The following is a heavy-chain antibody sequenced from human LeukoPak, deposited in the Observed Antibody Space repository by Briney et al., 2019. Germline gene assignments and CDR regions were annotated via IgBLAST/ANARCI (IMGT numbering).Heavy chain of an antibody. CDR2: IYSTGNT. D-gene: IGHD6-25*01. CDR3: ARLGPYSSGLYGYFDL. Sequence: SETLSLTCTVSGGSIDSNNFCWGWIRQPPGKGLEWIGTIYSTGNTYYNPSLKARVSISIDTSKSQFSLNLRSVTAADTALYYCARLGPYSSGLYGYFDLWGRGTLVSVSS. CDR1: GGSIDSNNFC. J-gene: IGHJ2*01. V-gene: IGHV4-39*01.